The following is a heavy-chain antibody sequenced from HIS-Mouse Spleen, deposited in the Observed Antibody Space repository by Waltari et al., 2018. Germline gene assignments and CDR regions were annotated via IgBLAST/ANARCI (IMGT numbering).Heavy chain of an antibody. V-gene: IGHV4-39*07. CDR1: GGSSSSSSYY. D-gene: IGHD6-13*01. CDR2: IYYSGST. Sequence: QLQLQESGPGLVKPSETLSLTCTVSGGSSSSSSYYGGWTRQPPGKGLEWIGSIYYSGSTYYNPSLKSRVTISVDTSKNQFSLKLSSVTAADTAVYYCAREIPYSSSWYDWYFDLWGRGTLVTVSS. CDR3: AREIPYSSSWYDWYFDL. J-gene: IGHJ2*01.